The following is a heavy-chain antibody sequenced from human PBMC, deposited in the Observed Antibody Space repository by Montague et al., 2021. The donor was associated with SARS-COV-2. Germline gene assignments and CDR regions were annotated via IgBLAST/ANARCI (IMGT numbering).Heavy chain of an antibody. CDR1: PVSDGPIRSSTYS. CDR3: ASDSYSRSWFKY. CDR2: IDYSGPS. D-gene: IGHD6-13*01. J-gene: IGHJ1*01. V-gene: IGHV4-39*01. Sequence: SETLSLTCTVSPVSDGPIRSSTYSWGWVRRSPGKGLVWIGSIDYSGPSDYNPSLTSRVTMSEDSSKSQLSLRVRSVTAADTAIYYGASDSYSRSWFKYWGQGTLVTVSS.